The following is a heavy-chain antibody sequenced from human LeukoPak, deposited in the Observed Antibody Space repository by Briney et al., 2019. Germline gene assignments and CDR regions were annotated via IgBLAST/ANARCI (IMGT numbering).Heavy chain of an antibody. CDR1: GYSLCRGYY. V-gene: IGHV4-38-2*01. D-gene: IGHD2-2*01. CDR2: IYHSGST. J-gene: IGHJ4*02. Sequence: SETLSLTRAVSGYSLCRGYYWGWTGQPPGKGLEWIGTIYHSGSTYYNPSLKSRVTISVDTSTNQFSLKLTSLTAADAAVDYCARVRGYCSSTICYRYYFDYWGQGTLVTASS. CDR3: ARVRGYCSSTICYRYYFDY.